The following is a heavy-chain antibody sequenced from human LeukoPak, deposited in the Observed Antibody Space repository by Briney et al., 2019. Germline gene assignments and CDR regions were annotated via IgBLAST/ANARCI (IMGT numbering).Heavy chain of an antibody. Sequence: PSETLSLTCTVSGGSISSYYWSWIRQPPGKGLEWIGSIYYSGNTYYNASLKSQVSISIDTSKNQFSLRLTSVTATDTTVYYCARQTGSGLFILPGGQGTLVTVSS. CDR2: IYYSGNT. CDR3: ARQTGSGLFILP. D-gene: IGHD3/OR15-3a*01. J-gene: IGHJ4*02. V-gene: IGHV4-39*01. CDR1: GGSISSYY.